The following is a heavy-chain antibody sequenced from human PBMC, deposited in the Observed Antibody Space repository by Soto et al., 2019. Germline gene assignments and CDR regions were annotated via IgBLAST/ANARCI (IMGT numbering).Heavy chain of an antibody. V-gene: IGHV1-69*06. CDR2: IVPLSGTP. J-gene: IGHJ4*02. D-gene: IGHD3-16*01. CDR1: GGNSNSYS. Sequence: QVRLVQSGAEVKKPGSSVKLSCKVSGGNSNSYSIAWVRQAPGQGLQWLGTIVPLSGTPNHAQQFQARVTITADTSTNTAYLELSSPRSEDTAIYYCAIDWRQMSRGGFFDYWGQGSLVTISS. CDR3: AIDWRQMSRGGFFDY.